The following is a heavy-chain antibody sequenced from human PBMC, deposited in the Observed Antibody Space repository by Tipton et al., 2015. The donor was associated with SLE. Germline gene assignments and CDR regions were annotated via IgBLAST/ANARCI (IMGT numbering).Heavy chain of an antibody. CDR1: GGSISSYY. V-gene: IGHV4-59*01. Sequence: TLSLTCTVSGGSISSYYWSWTRQPPGKGLEWIGYIYYSGSTNYNPSLKSRVTISVDTSKNQFSLKLSSVTAADTAVYYCARESSWDPLFDYWGQGTLVTVSS. D-gene: IGHD6-13*01. J-gene: IGHJ4*02. CDR3: ARESSWDPLFDY. CDR2: IYYSGST.